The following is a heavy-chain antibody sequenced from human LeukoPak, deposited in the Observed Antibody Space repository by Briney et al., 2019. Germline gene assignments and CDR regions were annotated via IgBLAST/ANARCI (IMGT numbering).Heavy chain of an antibody. CDR3: ARGGDGYNYHNCYFDT. V-gene: IGHV4-34*01. D-gene: IGHD5-24*01. CDR2: INHSGST. J-gene: IGHJ2*01. Sequence: SETLTLTCAVYGGSFSGYYWSWIRQPPGKGLEWIGEINHSGSTNYSPSLKSRVTISVDTSKKQFSLNLSSVTAADTAVYYCARGGDGYNYHNCYFDTTGRGTLVTVSS. CDR1: GGSFSGYY.